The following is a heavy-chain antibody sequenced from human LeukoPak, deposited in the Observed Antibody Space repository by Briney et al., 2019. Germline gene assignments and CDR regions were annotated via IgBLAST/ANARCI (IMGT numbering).Heavy chain of an antibody. CDR3: ARHLSGITGYTYGRGIDY. D-gene: IGHD5-18*01. V-gene: IGHV3-23*01. J-gene: IGHJ4*02. CDR1: GFTFSSYA. Sequence: GGSLRLSCAASGFTFSSYAMSWLRQAPGKGLEWVSTIGNSGGSTYYADSVKGRFTIARDDSENTLSLQMNSLRAEDTAVYYCARHLSGITGYTYGRGIDYWGQGTLVTVSS. CDR2: IGNSGGST.